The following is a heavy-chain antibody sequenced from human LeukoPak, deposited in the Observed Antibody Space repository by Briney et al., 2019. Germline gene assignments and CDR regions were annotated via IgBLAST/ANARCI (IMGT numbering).Heavy chain of an antibody. CDR3: ARATHGSYWFDP. CDR2: ISSSSSYI. J-gene: IGHJ5*02. Sequence: GGSLRLSCAASGFTFSSYSMNSVRQAPGKGLEWVSSISSSSSYIYYADSVKGRFTISRDNAKNSLYLQMNSLRAEDTAVYYCARATHGSYWFDPWGQGTLVTVSS. CDR1: GFTFSSYS. V-gene: IGHV3-21*01.